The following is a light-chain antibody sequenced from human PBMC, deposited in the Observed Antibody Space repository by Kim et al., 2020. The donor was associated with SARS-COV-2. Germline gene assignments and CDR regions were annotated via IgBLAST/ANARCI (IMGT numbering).Light chain of an antibody. J-gene: IGKJ2*01. CDR3: KHYGSSSYT. CDR2: GAS. Sequence: EILLTQSPGTLSLSPGERATLSCRASQTVSSSYLAWYQQRPGQAPRLLIYGASTRASGIPDRFSGSWSGTDFSLTISRLEPEDFAVYYCKHYGSSSYTFGQGTKLEIK. CDR1: QTVSSSY. V-gene: IGKV3-20*01.